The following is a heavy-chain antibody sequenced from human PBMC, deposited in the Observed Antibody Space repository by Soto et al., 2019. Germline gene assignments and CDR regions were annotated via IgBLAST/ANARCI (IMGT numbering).Heavy chain of an antibody. V-gene: IGHV1-58*01. CDR3: AADAPIVGATAYYYGMDV. CDR2: IVVGSGNT. D-gene: IGHD1-26*01. J-gene: IGHJ6*02. CDR1: GFTFTSSA. Sequence: QMQLVQSGPEVKKPGTSVKVSCKASGFTFTSSAVQWVRQARGQRLEWIGWIVVGSGNTNYAQKFQERVTITRDMSARPAYMELSSLRSEDTAVYDCAADAPIVGATAYYYGMDVWGQGTTVTVSS.